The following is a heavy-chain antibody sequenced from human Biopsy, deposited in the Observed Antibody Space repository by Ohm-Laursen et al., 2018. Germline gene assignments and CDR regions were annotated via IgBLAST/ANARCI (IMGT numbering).Heavy chain of an antibody. J-gene: IGHJ5*02. CDR1: GGSFSGYY. CDR3: ARTPRDSFWSGSYKRGLWFDP. Sequence: SQTLSLTWAVYGGSFSGYYWIWIRQPPGKGLEWIGHVYNGGITNYNPSLKSRVTISKDTSKNQFSLQVNSVTAADTAVYYCARTPRDSFWSGSYKRGLWFDPWGQGTLVIVSS. CDR2: VYNGGIT. D-gene: IGHD3-3*01. V-gene: IGHV4-34*09.